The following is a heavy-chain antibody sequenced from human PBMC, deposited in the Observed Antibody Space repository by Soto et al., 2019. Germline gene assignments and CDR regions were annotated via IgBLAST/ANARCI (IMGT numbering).Heavy chain of an antibody. CDR3: ARAPSTLARGAFDI. D-gene: IGHD3-10*01. CDR1: GFTFSSYW. V-gene: IGHV3-74*01. Sequence: DVQLVESGGGLVQPGGSLRLSCAASGFTFSSYWMHWVRQDPGKGLVWVSRINTDGSGTNYADSVKGRFTISRDNTKNTLYLQMNSLGAEDTAVYYCARAPSTLARGAFDIWGQGTMVTVSS. CDR2: INTDGSGT. J-gene: IGHJ3*02.